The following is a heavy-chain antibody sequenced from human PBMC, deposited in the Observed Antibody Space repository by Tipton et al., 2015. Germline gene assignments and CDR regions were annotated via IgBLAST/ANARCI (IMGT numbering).Heavy chain of an antibody. CDR1: GYTFTSFG. V-gene: IGHV1-18*01. Sequence: QSGAEVKKPGASVKVSCKASGYTFTSFGIIWVRQAPGQGLEWMGWINPYNGNTDYAQTLQGRVTLTTDTSASTAYMDLRSLRSDDTAVYYCARAVSGKFADYWGQGALVTVSS. CDR2: INPYNGNT. J-gene: IGHJ4*02. D-gene: IGHD4-23*01. CDR3: ARAVSGKFADY.